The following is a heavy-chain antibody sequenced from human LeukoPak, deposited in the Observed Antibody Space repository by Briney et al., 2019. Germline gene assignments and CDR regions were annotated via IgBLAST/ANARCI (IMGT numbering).Heavy chain of an antibody. Sequence: SVKVSCKASVGTFSSYAISAVRQAPGQGLEWMGGIIPIFGTANYAQKFQGRVTITADKSTSTAYMELSSLRSEDTAVYYCAGTGLAVAGTYYYYMDVWGKGTTVTVSS. CDR3: AGTGLAVAGTYYYYMDV. CDR1: VGTFSSYA. CDR2: IIPIFGTA. D-gene: IGHD6-19*01. V-gene: IGHV1-69*06. J-gene: IGHJ6*03.